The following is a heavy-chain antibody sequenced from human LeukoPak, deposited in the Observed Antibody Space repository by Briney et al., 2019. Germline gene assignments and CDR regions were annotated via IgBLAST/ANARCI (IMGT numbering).Heavy chain of an antibody. V-gene: IGHV3-74*01. CDR3: AKGGAAVIDY. CDR2: INSDGSST. J-gene: IGHJ4*02. Sequence: GGSLRLSCAASGFTFSNNWMHWVRQAPGKGLVWVSRINSDGSSTTSADSVKGRFTISRDNAKNTLYLQMNSLRAEDTAVYYCAKGGAAVIDYWGQGTLVTVSS. CDR1: GFTFSNNW. D-gene: IGHD2-15*01.